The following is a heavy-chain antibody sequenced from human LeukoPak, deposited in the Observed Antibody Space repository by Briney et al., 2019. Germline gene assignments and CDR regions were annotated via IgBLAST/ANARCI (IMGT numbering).Heavy chain of an antibody. CDR2: IYSSGST. J-gene: IGHJ5*02. CDR3: AGEGVNKVRGVIPEGGWGGFGP. D-gene: IGHD3-10*01. Sequence: PSETLSLTCTVPGGSISSGSYYWNWIRQPAGKGLEWIGRIYSSGSTNYNPSLKSRVTISVDTSKNQFSLKLSSVTAADTAVYYCAGEGVNKVRGVIPEGGWGGFGPLGQGTLV. V-gene: IGHV4-61*02. CDR1: GGSISSGSYY.